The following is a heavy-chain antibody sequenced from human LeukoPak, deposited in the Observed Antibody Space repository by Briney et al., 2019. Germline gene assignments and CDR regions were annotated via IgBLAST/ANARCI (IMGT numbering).Heavy chain of an antibody. Sequence: GGSLRLSCAASGFTFSSYAMHWVRQAPGKGLEYVSAISSNGGSTYYANSVKGRFTISRDNSKNTLYLQMGSLRAEDMAVYYCAKDRPSNYYDSSGYSLGFDYWGQGTLVTVSS. CDR3: AKDRPSNYYDSSGYSLGFDY. V-gene: IGHV3-64*01. CDR1: GFTFSSYA. CDR2: ISSNGGST. D-gene: IGHD3-22*01. J-gene: IGHJ4*02.